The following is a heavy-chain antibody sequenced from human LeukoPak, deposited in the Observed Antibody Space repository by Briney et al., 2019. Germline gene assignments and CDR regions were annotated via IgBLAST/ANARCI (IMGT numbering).Heavy chain of an antibody. CDR3: AELGITMIGGV. CDR1: GFTFSDYN. D-gene: IGHD3-10*02. Sequence: GGSLRLSCAASGFTFSDYNMRWIRQAPGKGLEWVSYISSSGSTMYYADSVKGRFTISRDNAKNSLYLQMNSLRAEDTAVYYCAELGITMIGGVWGKGTTVTISS. CDR2: ISSSGSTM. J-gene: IGHJ6*04. V-gene: IGHV3-11*04.